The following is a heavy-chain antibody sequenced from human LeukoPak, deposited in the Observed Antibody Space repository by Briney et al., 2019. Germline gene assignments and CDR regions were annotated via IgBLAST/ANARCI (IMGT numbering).Heavy chain of an antibody. Sequence: SETLSLTCTVSGYSISSGYYWGWIRQPPGKGLEWIGSIYHSGSANYNPSLKSRVTISVDTSKNQFSLKLSSVTAADTAVYYCARGTKRRDGYNLGGFQHWGQGTLVTVSS. CDR3: ARGTKRRDGYNLGGFQH. V-gene: IGHV4-38-2*02. D-gene: IGHD5-24*01. CDR2: IYHSGSA. CDR1: GYSISSGYY. J-gene: IGHJ1*01.